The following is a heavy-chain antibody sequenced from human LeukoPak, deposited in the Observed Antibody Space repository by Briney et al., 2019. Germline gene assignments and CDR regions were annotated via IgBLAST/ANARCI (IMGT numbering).Heavy chain of an antibody. V-gene: IGHV3-33*01. J-gene: IGHJ4*02. CDR2: IWYDGSEK. CDR1: GFTFSYNA. Sequence: GGSLRLSCAASGFTFSYNAMHWVRQAPGGGLEWVAVIWYDGSEKYYADSVKGRFTISRDNSKNTLFLQMNSLRAEDTAVYYCARDYGTTTTTKRWGCFDYWGQGALATVSS. CDR3: ARDYGTTTTTKRWGCFDY. D-gene: IGHD4-11*01.